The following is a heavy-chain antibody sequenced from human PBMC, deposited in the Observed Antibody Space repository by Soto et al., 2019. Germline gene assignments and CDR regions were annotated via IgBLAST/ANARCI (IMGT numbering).Heavy chain of an antibody. V-gene: IGHV6-1*01. Sequence: SQTLSLTCAISGDSVSSNSAAWNWIRQSPSRGLEWLGRTYYRSKWYNDYAVSVKSRITINPDTSKNQFSLQLNSVTPEDTAVYYCAISPPTSIAAAGTGGDWFDPWGQGTLVTVSS. J-gene: IGHJ5*02. CDR2: TYYRSKWYN. D-gene: IGHD6-13*01. CDR1: GDSVSSNSAA. CDR3: AISPPTSIAAAGTGGDWFDP.